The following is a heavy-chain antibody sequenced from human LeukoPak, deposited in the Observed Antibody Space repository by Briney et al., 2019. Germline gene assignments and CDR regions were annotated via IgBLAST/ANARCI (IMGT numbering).Heavy chain of an antibody. Sequence: GGSLILSCAASGFSFSDYWMSWVRQAPGKGLEWVASIKHDGSEKSYVDSVKGRFIISRENAKNSLFLQMNSLRDGDTAVYYCARGGVTTGRFDPCGQRTLVIVSA. D-gene: IGHD4-11*01. CDR1: GFSFSDYW. CDR2: IKHDGSEK. V-gene: IGHV3-7*05. CDR3: ARGGVTTGRFDP. J-gene: IGHJ5*02.